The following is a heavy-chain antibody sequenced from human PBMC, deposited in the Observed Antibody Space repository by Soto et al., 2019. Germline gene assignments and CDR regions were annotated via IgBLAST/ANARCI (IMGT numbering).Heavy chain of an antibody. CDR2: VNPSSGNT. Sequence: QVQLVQSGAEVKRPGASVKVSCEASGYTFTTYDINWVRQASGQGLEWMGCVNPSSGNTVYAQKSHGRVTMTRDTSISTAYMELSSLKSDDTAIYSWARASMYIWNDHWGQGTLVTVSS. V-gene: IGHV1-8*01. D-gene: IGHD1-20*01. CDR1: GYTFTTYD. J-gene: IGHJ5*02. CDR3: ARASMYIWNDH.